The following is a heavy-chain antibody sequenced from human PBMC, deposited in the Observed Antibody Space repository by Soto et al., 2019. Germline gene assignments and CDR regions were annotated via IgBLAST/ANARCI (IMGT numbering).Heavy chain of an antibody. CDR2: IAYDGSTK. J-gene: IGHJ5*02. CDR3: ARAQSSTVVTSSHFDP. D-gene: IGHD2-15*01. V-gene: IGHV3-30*04. CDR1: GFTFSSHA. Sequence: GGSLRLSCAGSGFTFSSHAINWVRQAPGKGLEWVATIAYDGSTKYYADSVKGRFTISRDNSENTVYLELNSLRGEDTALYYCARAQSSTVVTSSHFDPWGQGTLVTVSS.